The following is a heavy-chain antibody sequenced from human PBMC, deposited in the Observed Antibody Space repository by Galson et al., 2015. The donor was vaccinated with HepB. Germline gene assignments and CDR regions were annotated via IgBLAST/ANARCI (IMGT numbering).Heavy chain of an antibody. CDR3: AREKHIVVVVAGYYGMDV. V-gene: IGHV3-30*04. J-gene: IGHJ6*02. D-gene: IGHD2-15*01. CDR1: GFTFSSYA. Sequence: SLRLSCAASGFTFSSYAMHWVRQAPGKGLEWVAVISYDGGNKYYADSVKGRFTISRDNSKNTLYLQMNSLRAEDTAVYYCAREKHIVVVVAGYYGMDVWGQGTTVTVSS. CDR2: ISYDGGNK.